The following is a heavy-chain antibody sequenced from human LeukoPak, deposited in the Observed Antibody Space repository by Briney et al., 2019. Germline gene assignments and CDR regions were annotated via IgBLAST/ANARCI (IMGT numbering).Heavy chain of an antibody. CDR3: AKLLGDVTTLDY. CDR2: INQGGSVL. J-gene: IGHJ4*02. V-gene: IGHV3-7*01. CDR1: GFTFSRSW. D-gene: IGHD3-16*01. Sequence: GGSLRLSCAGSGFTFSRSWMTWVRQAPGKGLEWVASINQGGSVLHCMDSVKGRFTISRDNAENSVFLQMNNLRAEDTAVYYCAKLLGDVTTLDYWGQGTQVTVSS.